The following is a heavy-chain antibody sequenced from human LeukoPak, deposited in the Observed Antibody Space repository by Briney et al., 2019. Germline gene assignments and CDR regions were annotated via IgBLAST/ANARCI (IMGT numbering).Heavy chain of an antibody. CDR3: ARVSGITGTGRAFDI. CDR1: GFTVSSNS. D-gene: IGHD1-20*01. Sequence: GGSLRLSCAASGFTVSSNSMNWVRQAPGKGLECVSVIYSGGSTYYADSVKGRFTFSRDNSKNTLYLQMNSLRAEDTAVYYCARVSGITGTGRAFDIWGQGTMVTVSS. J-gene: IGHJ3*02. V-gene: IGHV3-53*01. CDR2: IYSGGST.